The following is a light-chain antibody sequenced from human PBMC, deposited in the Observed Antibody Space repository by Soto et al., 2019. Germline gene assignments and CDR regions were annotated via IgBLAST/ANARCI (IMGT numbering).Light chain of an antibody. Sequence: IQVTQSPSSVSASVGDRVTMPCRASQGVGGWLAWYQQKPGKVPKLLIYATSSLHSGVPSRFSGSGSGTDFTLSISSLQPEDFATYYCQQTHSIPLSFGGGTKVDIK. CDR3: QQTHSIPLS. V-gene: IGKV1-12*01. J-gene: IGKJ4*01. CDR2: ATS. CDR1: QGVGGW.